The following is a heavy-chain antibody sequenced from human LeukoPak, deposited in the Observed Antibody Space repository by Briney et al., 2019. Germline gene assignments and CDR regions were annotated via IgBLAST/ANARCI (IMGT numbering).Heavy chain of an antibody. J-gene: IGHJ6*03. CDR3: AKGVEDSGIYYYYYMDV. CDR2: ISGSGGTT. V-gene: IGHV3-23*01. CDR1: RFTLNTYA. Sequence: GGSLRLSCAASRFTLNTYAMSWVRQAPGKGLEWVSAISGSGGTTSYADSVKGRFTISRDNSKNTLYLQMNSLRAEDTAVYYCAKGVEDSGIYYYYYMDVWGKGTTVTVSS. D-gene: IGHD2-15*01.